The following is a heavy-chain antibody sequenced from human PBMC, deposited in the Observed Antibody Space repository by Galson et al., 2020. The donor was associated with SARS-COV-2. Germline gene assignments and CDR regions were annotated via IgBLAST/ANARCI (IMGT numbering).Heavy chain of an antibody. CDR2: INLSGRT. Sequence: SQTLSLTCAVFGGSFSGYSWTWNRQPPGKGLEWIGEINLSGRTRYNPSLKSRVSMPVDTSKNQFSLRLSSVTAADTAVYYCARGFDGLYDSSGFFGLGVFFYYGLDVWGQGTTVSVSS. CDR3: ARGFDGLYDSSGFFGLGVFFYYGLDV. V-gene: IGHV4-34*01. D-gene: IGHD3-22*01. J-gene: IGHJ6*02. CDR1: GGSFSGYS.